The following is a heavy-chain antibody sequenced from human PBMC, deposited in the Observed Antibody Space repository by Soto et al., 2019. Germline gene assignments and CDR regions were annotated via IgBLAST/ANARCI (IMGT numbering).Heavy chain of an antibody. J-gene: IGHJ4*02. CDR2: ITDSSDTV. D-gene: IGHD3-3*01. V-gene: IGHV3-48*02. CDR1: GFSFTNYN. Sequence: GGSLRLSCVASGFSFTNYNMNWVRQAPGKGLEWVSYITDSSDTVHYADSVRGRFTISRDNAESSLFLQMNSLRDEDTAVYFCARDFGHGYYLDYWGRGTLVTVSS. CDR3: ARDFGHGYYLDY.